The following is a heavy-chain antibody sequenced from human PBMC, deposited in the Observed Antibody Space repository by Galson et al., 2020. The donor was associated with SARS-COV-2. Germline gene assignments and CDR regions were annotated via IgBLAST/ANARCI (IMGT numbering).Heavy chain of an antibody. CDR3: AKYTSGWYHNQIDY. V-gene: IGHV3-23*01. J-gene: IGHJ4*02. CDR1: GFTFSSYA. D-gene: IGHD6-19*01. Sequence: GGSLRLSCAASGFTFSSYAMSWVRQAPGQGLEWVSAISGSGGSTYYADSVKGRFTISRDNSKNKLYLQMNSRRAEDTAVYYCAKYTSGWYHNQIDYWGQGTLVTVSS. CDR2: ISGSGGST.